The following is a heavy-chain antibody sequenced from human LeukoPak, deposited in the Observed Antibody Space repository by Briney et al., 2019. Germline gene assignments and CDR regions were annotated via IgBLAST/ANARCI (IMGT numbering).Heavy chain of an antibody. D-gene: IGHD4/OR15-4a*01. CDR1: GGTFSSYA. V-gene: IGHV1-69*05. Sequence: SVKVSCKASGGTFSSYAISWVRQAPGQGLEWMGRIIPIFGTANYAQKFQGRVTITTDESTSTAYMELSSRRSEDTAVYYCARDAVYGEAGYYYMDVWGKGTTVTVSS. J-gene: IGHJ6*03. CDR3: ARDAVYGEAGYYYMDV. CDR2: IIPIFGTA.